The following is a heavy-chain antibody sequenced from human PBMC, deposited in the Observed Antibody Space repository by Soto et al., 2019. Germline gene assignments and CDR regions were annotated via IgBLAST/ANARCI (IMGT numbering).Heavy chain of an antibody. J-gene: IGHJ6*02. D-gene: IGHD4-4*01. Sequence: SVTLSLTCPVDGGYFSDYYRSWNGPPPGKGLEWIGEINHSGSTNYNPSLKSRVTISVDTSKNQFSLKRSSVTAADTVVYYCARGWGVTVTTYYYYYYGMDGWGQGTKVTFSS. CDR2: INHSGST. CDR1: GGYFSDYY. CDR3: ARGWGVTVTTYYYYYYGMDG. V-gene: IGHV4-34*01.